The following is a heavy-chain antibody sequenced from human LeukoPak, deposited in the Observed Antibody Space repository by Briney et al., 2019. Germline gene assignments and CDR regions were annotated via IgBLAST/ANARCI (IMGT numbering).Heavy chain of an antibody. D-gene: IGHD3-10*01. CDR3: TRDRSEVRGVNLDAFDI. J-gene: IGHJ3*02. CDR1: GGTFSSYA. Sequence: GASVKVSCKASGGTFSSYAISWVRQARGQGLEWMVGIIPIFGTANYAQKFQGRVTITADESTSTAYMELSSLRSEDTAVYYCTRDRSEVRGVNLDAFDIWGQGTMVTVSS. CDR2: IIPIFGTA. V-gene: IGHV1-69*13.